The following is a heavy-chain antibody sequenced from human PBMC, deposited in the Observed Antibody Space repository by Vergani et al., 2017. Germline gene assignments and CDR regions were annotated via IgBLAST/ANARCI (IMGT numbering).Heavy chain of an antibody. CDR1: GGSFSGYY. CDR2: INHSGST. D-gene: IGHD2-2*01. V-gene: IGHV4-34*01. CDR3: GSSTQGYYYYMDV. Sequence: QVQLQQWGAGLLKPSETLSLTCAVYGGSFSGYYWSWIRQPPGKGLEWIGEINHSGSTNYNPSLKSRVTISVDTSKNQFSLKLSSVTAADTAVYYCGSSTQGYYYYMDVWGKGTTVTVSS. J-gene: IGHJ6*03.